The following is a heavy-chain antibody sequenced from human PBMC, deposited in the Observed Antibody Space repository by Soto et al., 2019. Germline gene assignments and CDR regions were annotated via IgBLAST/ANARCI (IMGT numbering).Heavy chain of an antibody. V-gene: IGHV1-18*01. D-gene: IGHD3-22*01. CDR2: ISAYNGNT. Sequence: ASVKVSCKASGGTFSSYAISWVRQAPGQGLEWMGWISAYNGNTNYAQKLQGRVTMTTDTSTSTAYMELRSLRSDDTAVYYCAREDSSGYYSAFDIWGQGTMVTVSS. CDR3: AREDSSGYYSAFDI. J-gene: IGHJ3*02. CDR1: GGTFSSYA.